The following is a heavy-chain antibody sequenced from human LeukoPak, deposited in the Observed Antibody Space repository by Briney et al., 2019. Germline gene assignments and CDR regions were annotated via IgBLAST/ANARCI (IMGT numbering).Heavy chain of an antibody. J-gene: IGHJ4*02. CDR1: GYTITNNY. Sequence: AASVKVSCKASGYTITNNYMHWVRQAPGQGLEWMGVINPSGTGTSYAQKFQGRVTMTRDTSISTAYMELSRLRSDDTAVYYCARDLPSSGGYWGQGTLVTVSS. D-gene: IGHD6-6*01. CDR3: ARDLPSSGGY. V-gene: IGHV1-46*01. CDR2: INPSGTGT.